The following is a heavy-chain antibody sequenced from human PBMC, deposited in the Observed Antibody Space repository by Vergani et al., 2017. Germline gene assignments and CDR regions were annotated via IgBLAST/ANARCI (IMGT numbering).Heavy chain of an antibody. CDR1: GGTFSSYA. Sequence: QVQLVQSGAEVKKPGSSVKVSCKASGGTFSSYAISWVRQAPGQGLEWMGRIIPILGIANYAKKFQGRVPITADKSTSTAYMELSSLRSEDTAVYYCARPSGYDAIDAFDIWGEGTMVTVSS. V-gene: IGHV1-69*04. CDR2: IIPILGIA. D-gene: IGHD4/OR15-4a*01. CDR3: ARPSGYDAIDAFDI. J-gene: IGHJ3*02.